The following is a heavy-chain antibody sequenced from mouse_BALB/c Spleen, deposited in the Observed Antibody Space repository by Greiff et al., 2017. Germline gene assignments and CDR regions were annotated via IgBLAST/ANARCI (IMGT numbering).Heavy chain of an antibody. V-gene: IGHV3-2*02. CDR1: GYSITSDYA. Sequence: DVHLVESGPGLVKPSQSLSLTCTVTGYSITSDYAWNWIRQFPGNKLEWMGYISYSGSTSYNPSLKSRISITRDTSKNQFFLQLNSVTTEDTATYYCAREGVTLDYWGQGTTLTVSS. D-gene: IGHD2-3*01. J-gene: IGHJ2*01. CDR2: ISYSGST. CDR3: AREGVTLDY.